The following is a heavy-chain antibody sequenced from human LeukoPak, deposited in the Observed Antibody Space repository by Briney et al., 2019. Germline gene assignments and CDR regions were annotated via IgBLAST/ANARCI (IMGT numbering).Heavy chain of an antibody. J-gene: IGHJ6*02. D-gene: IGHD4-17*01. V-gene: IGHV3-53*01. Sequence: GGSLRLSCAASGITVSVNYMSWVRQAPGKGLEWVSVIYSGENTYYADSVKGQFTISRDNSKNTLYLQMNSLRAEDTAVYYCARAPPTVTKHGMDVWGQGTTVTVS. CDR1: GITVSVNY. CDR2: IYSGENT. CDR3: ARAPPTVTKHGMDV.